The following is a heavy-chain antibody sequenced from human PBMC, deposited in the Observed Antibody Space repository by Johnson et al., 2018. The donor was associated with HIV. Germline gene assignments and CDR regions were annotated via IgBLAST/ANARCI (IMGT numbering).Heavy chain of an antibody. D-gene: IGHD3-3*02. J-gene: IGHJ3*02. CDR2: VNSDGSSL. V-gene: IGHV3-74*01. CDR3: ARELSHDAFDI. Sequence: LSCVASGFTFSNYWMHWVRQAPGKGLVWVSRVNSDGSSLSYADSVKGRFTISRDNAKNTLYLQMNSLRAEDTAAYYCARELSHDAFDIWGQGTMVTVSS. CDR1: GFTFSNYW.